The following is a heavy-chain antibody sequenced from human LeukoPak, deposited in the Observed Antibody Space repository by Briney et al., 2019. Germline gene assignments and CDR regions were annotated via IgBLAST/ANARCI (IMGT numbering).Heavy chain of an antibody. J-gene: IGHJ4*02. D-gene: IGHD2-15*01. Sequence: KPSETLSLTCSVSGDSVSSFYWNWIRQSPGRGLEWIGNIHYSGSSIYNPSLRSRVTMSIDTSKKQFFLKLTSVTAADTAVYYCVLAPNSNWFDFWGQGTLVTVSS. CDR2: IHYSGSS. CDR1: GDSVSSFY. CDR3: VLAPNSNWFDF. V-gene: IGHV4-59*08.